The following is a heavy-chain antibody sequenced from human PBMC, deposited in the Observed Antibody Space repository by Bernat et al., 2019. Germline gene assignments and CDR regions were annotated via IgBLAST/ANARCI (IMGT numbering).Heavy chain of an antibody. D-gene: IGHD4-17*01. CDR2: ISYSGST. Sequence: QLQLQESGPGLVKPSETLSLTCTVSGGTISSSSYYWGWIRQPPGKGLEWIGSISYSGSTYYNPSLKSRVTISVDTSKNQFSLKLRSVTAADTAVYYCARHPAGYGDPYYYFDYWGQGTLVTVSS. V-gene: IGHV4-39*01. CDR3: ARHPAGYGDPYYYFDY. J-gene: IGHJ4*02. CDR1: GGTISSSSYY.